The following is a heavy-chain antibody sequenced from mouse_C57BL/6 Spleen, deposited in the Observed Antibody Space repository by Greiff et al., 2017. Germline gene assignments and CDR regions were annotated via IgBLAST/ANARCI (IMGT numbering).Heavy chain of an antibody. V-gene: IGHV5-9-1*02. CDR1: GFTFSSYA. CDR2: ISSGGDYI. Sequence: EVQLVESGEGLVKPGGSLKLSCAASGFTFSSYAMSWVRQTPEKRLEWVAYISSGGDYIYYADTVKGRFTISRDNARNTLYLQMSSLKSEDTAMYYCTRLLATVVAYYAMDYWGQGTSVTVSS. CDR3: TRLLATVVAYYAMDY. J-gene: IGHJ4*01. D-gene: IGHD1-1*01.